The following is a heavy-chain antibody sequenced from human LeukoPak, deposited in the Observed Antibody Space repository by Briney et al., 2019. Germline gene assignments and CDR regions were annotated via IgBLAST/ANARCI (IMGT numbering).Heavy chain of an antibody. CDR1: GYTFTGYY. Sequence: ASVKVSCKASGYTFTGYYMHWVRQAPGQGLEWMGWINPNSGGTNYAQKFQGRVTMTRDTSISTAYMELSRLRSDDTAVYYCVRGIPVAGLYYFDYWGQGTLVTVSS. D-gene: IGHD6-19*01. CDR3: VRGIPVAGLYYFDY. CDR2: INPNSGGT. V-gene: IGHV1-2*02. J-gene: IGHJ4*02.